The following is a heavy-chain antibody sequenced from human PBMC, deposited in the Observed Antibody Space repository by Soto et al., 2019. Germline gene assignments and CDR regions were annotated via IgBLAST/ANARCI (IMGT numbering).Heavy chain of an antibody. CDR1: GGSVSSGSYY. CDR2: IYYSGST. V-gene: IGHV4-61*01. J-gene: IGHJ6*02. Sequence: KTSETLSLTCTVSGGSVSSGSYYWSWIRQPPGKGLEWIGYIYYSGSTNYNPSLKSRVTISVDTSKNQFSLKLSSVTAADTAVYYCARGYYDSSGYYRGYGYYYGMDVWGQGTTVTVSS. D-gene: IGHD3-22*01. CDR3: ARGYYDSSGYYRGYGYYYGMDV.